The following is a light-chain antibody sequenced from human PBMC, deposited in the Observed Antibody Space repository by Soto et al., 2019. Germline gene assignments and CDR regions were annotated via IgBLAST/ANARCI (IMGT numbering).Light chain of an antibody. CDR3: CSYVGSFYV. V-gene: IGLV2-11*01. Sequence: QSVLTQPHSVSGSPGQSVAISCSGTSSDVGGYNYVSWYQQHPGKAPKLIIFDVNKRPSGVPDRFSGSKSGSTASLTISGLQAEDEADYYCCSYVGSFYVVGTGTKVTVL. CDR2: DVN. J-gene: IGLJ1*01. CDR1: SSDVGGYNY.